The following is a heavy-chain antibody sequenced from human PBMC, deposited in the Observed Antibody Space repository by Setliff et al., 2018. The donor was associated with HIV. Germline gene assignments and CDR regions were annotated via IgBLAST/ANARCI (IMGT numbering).Heavy chain of an antibody. V-gene: IGHV4-34*01. D-gene: IGHD1-1*01. CDR2: ISYSGST. CDR1: GGSFSDYS. Sequence: SETLSLTCAVYGGSFSDYSWSWIRQPPGKGLEWIGEISYSGSTNYNPSLKSRVTISIDTSKNQFYLKLSSVTAADTAVYFCARLKTGPAPVDYWGQGTLVTVSS. J-gene: IGHJ4*02. CDR3: ARLKTGPAPVDY.